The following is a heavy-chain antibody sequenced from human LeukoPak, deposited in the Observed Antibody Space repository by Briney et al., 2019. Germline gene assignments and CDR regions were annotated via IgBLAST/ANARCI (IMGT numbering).Heavy chain of an antibody. CDR3: ANRGF. CDR2: IHGDGSA. CDR1: GFTVSSDF. Sequence: GGSLRLSCAASGFTVSSDFMTWVRQAPGKGLEWVSIIHGDGSACYADSVRGRFTVSRDISKNTLFLQMVGLRAEDTALYYCANRGFWGQGTLVTVSS. V-gene: IGHV3-53*01. J-gene: IGHJ4*02.